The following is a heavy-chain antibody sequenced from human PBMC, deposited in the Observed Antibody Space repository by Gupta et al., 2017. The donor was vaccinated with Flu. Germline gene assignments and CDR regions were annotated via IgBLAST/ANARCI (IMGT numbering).Heavy chain of an antibody. D-gene: IGHD5-18*01. V-gene: IGHV3-23*01. Sequence: RQAPGKGLEWVSAISGSGGSTYYADSVKGRFTISRDNSKNTLYLQMNSLRAEDTAVYYCAKHGRQLGDAFDIWGQGTMVTVSS. J-gene: IGHJ3*02. CDR2: ISGSGGST. CDR3: AKHGRQLGDAFDI.